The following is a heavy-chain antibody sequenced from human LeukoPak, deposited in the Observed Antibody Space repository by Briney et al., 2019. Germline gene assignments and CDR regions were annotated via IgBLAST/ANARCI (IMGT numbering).Heavy chain of an antibody. D-gene: IGHD3-3*02. V-gene: IGHV3-23*01. CDR1: GFTFSDYE. Sequence: PGGSLRLSCVVSGFTFSDYEMSWVRQAPGKGLQCVAAIRRSGGSSYVADSVKGRFTISRDNSENTLYLAMNSLRVEDTPVYYCARAMKTFSLAPPTGSFDLGGAGALVTVSS. CDR2: IRRSGGSS. CDR3: ARAMKTFSLAPPTGSFDL. J-gene: IGHJ4*02.